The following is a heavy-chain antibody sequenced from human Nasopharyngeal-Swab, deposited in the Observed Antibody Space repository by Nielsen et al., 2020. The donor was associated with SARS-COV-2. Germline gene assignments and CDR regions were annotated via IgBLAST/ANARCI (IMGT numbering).Heavy chain of an antibody. D-gene: IGHD6-13*01. Sequence: GSLRLSCAVYGGSFSGYYWGWIRQPPGKGLEWIGEINHSGSTNYNPSLKSRVTISVDTSKNQFSLKLSSVTAADTAVYYCARGYSSSWYFCWFDPWGQGTLVTVSS. J-gene: IGHJ5*02. CDR2: INHSGST. CDR1: GGSFSGYY. CDR3: ARGYSSSWYFCWFDP. V-gene: IGHV4-34*01.